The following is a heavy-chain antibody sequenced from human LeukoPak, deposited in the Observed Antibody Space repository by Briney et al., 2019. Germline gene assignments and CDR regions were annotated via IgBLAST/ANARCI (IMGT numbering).Heavy chain of an antibody. J-gene: IGHJ3*02. Sequence: GGSLRLSCAASGFTLSSYAMSWVRQAPGKGLEWVSAISGSGGSTYYADSVKGRFTISRDNSKNTLYLQMNSLRAEDTAVYYCAKDTGQQLVLDAFDIWGQGTMVTVSS. CDR1: GFTLSSYA. CDR2: ISGSGGST. V-gene: IGHV3-23*01. D-gene: IGHD6-13*01. CDR3: AKDTGQQLVLDAFDI.